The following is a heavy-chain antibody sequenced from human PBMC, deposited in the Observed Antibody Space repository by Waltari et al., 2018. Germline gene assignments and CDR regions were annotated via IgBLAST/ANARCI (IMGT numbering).Heavy chain of an antibody. D-gene: IGHD3-10*01. CDR3: TRDRAEPFWDYGSGEE. J-gene: IGHJ4*02. Sequence: EVQLVESGGGLVQPGRSLRLSCTASGFTFGDYAMSWVRQAPGKGLEGVGFIRSKAYGGTTEYAASVKGRFTISRDDSKSIAYLQMNSLKTEDTAVYYCTRDRAEPFWDYGSGEEWGQGTLVTVSS. V-gene: IGHV3-49*04. CDR2: IRSKAYGGTT. CDR1: GFTFGDYA.